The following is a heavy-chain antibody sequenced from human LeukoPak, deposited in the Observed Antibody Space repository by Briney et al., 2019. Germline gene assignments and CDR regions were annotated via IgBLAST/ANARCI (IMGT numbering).Heavy chain of an antibody. D-gene: IGHD5-18*01. CDR1: GGSISSGSYY. V-gene: IGHV4-61*02. Sequence: PSETLSLTCTVSGGSISSGSYYWSWIRQPAGTGLEWIGRIYTSGSTNYDPSLKSRVTISVDTSKNQFSLKLSSVTAADTAVYYCAREHPDTAMGDWGQGTLVTVSS. CDR2: IYTSGST. J-gene: IGHJ4*02. CDR3: AREHPDTAMGD.